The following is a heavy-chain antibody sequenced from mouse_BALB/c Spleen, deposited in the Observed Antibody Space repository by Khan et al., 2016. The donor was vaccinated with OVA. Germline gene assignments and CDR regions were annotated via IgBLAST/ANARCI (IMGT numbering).Heavy chain of an antibody. V-gene: IGHV14-1*02. J-gene: IGHJ3*01. CDR3: ARSGYFAWFTY. CDR1: GFNIKDSY. CDR2: IDPENGET. Sequence: VQLQQSGAELVRPGALVKLSCKASGFNIKDSYMHWVKQRPEQGLEWIGWIDPENGETVYDPRFQGKASITSDTSSNPAYLQFSSLTSEDTAVYYCARSGYFAWFTYWGQGTLVTVSA.